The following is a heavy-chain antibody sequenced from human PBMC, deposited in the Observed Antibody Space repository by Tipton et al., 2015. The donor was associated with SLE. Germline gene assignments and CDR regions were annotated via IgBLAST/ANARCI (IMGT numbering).Heavy chain of an antibody. CDR1: GYSITRAYY. CDR3: ARAEMTKRFLEWLFDY. V-gene: IGHV4-38-2*01. D-gene: IGHD3-3*01. CDR2: MYHSGST. J-gene: IGHJ4*02. Sequence: TLSLTCAVSGYSITRAYYWGWIRQPPGKALEWIGSMYHSGSTYYNPSLESRVTISVDTSNNQFSLRLSSVTAADTAVYYCARAEMTKRFLEWLFDYWAQGTLVTVSS.